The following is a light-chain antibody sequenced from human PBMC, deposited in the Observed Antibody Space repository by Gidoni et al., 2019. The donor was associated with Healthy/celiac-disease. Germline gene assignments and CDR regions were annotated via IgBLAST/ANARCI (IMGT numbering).Light chain of an antibody. V-gene: IGKV1-9*01. CDR2: AAS. Sequence: DIQLTQSPSFLSASAGDRVTITCRASQGISSYLAWYQQKPGKAPKLLIYAASTLQSGVPSRFSGSGSGTEFTLTISSLQPEDFATYYCQQLNSYSGTFGPGTKVDIK. CDR1: QGISSY. J-gene: IGKJ3*01. CDR3: QQLNSYSGT.